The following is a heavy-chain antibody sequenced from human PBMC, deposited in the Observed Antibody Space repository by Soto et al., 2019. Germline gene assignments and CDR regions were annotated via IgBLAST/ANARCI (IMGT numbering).Heavy chain of an antibody. CDR2: ISGSDGKT. J-gene: IGHJ4*02. V-gene: IGHV3-23*01. Sequence: GGSLRLSCAASGFSFGSYALSWVRQAPGKGLEWVSTISGSDGKTFYADSVKGRFSSSRDTSQSNLYLQMNRLRADDTAMDYCARWSYRDYWGQGSRVTVS. CDR3: ARWSYRDY. CDR1: GFSFGSYA. D-gene: IGHD3-10*01.